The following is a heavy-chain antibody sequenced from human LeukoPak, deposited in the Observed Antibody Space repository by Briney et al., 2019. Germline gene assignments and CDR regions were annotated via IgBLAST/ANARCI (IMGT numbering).Heavy chain of an antibody. CDR1: GCSISSNSYY. D-gene: IGHD3-10*01. J-gene: IGHJ4*02. CDR3: ARTRYYYNSRSYGAPYYLDY. CDR2: IYYSGRT. V-gene: IGHV4-39*01. Sequence: RPSETLSLTCAVSGCSISSNSYYWGWIRQPPGKGLAWIGTIYYSGRTYYNPSLKSRVTISVDTSKNQFSLKLSSVTAADTAVYYCARTRYYYNSRSYGAPYYLDYWGQGTLVTVSS.